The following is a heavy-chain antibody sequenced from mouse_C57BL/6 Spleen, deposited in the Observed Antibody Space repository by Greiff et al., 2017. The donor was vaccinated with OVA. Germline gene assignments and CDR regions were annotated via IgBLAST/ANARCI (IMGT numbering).Heavy chain of an antibody. CDR1: GYTFTEYT. CDR2: FYPGSGSI. D-gene: IGHD1-1*01. Sequence: QVQLQQSGAELVKPGASVKLSCKASGYTFTEYTIHWVKQRSGQGLEWIGWFYPGSGSIKYNEKFKDKATLTADKSSSTVYMELSRLTSEDSAVYFCARHEDDYYGSSYFYWYFDVWGTGTTVTVSS. J-gene: IGHJ1*03. V-gene: IGHV1-62-2*01. CDR3: ARHEDDYYGSSYFYWYFDV.